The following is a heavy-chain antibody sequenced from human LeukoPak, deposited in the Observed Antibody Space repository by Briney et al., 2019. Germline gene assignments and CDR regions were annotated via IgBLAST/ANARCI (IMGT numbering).Heavy chain of an antibody. Sequence: GGSLRLSCAASGFTFSDYYMSWIRQAPGKGLEWVSYISSSGSTIYYADSVKGRFTISRDNAKNSLYLQMNSLRAEDMAVYYCARDPQYSSAVYYYYGMDVWGQGTTVTVSS. V-gene: IGHV3-11*04. CDR1: GFTFSDYY. CDR2: ISSSGSTI. J-gene: IGHJ6*02. CDR3: ARDPQYSSAVYYYYGMDV. D-gene: IGHD5-18*01.